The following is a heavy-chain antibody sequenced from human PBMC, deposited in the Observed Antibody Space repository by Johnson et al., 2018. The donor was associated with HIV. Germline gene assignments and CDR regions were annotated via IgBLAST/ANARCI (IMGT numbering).Heavy chain of an antibody. V-gene: IGHV3-53*01. Sequence: VQLVESGGGLIQPGGSLRLSCAASGFTVSSNYMSWVRQAPGKGLEWVSVIYSGDTTYYADSVKDRFTISRDNSKNTLYLQMNSLRAEDTALYYCARAYSYGVFDIWGQGKMVTVSS. CDR1: GFTVSSNY. CDR2: IYSGDTT. J-gene: IGHJ3*02. D-gene: IGHD5-18*01. CDR3: ARAYSYGVFDI.